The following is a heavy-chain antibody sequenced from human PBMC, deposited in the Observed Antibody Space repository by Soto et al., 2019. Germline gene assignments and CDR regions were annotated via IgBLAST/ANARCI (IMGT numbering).Heavy chain of an antibody. CDR1: GFTFSRYW. J-gene: IGHJ6*02. CDR3: ASNYAYAEGYSWYGIDV. CDR2: ISSYGSDT. V-gene: IGHV3-74*01. D-gene: IGHD3-16*01. Sequence: EVQLVESGGGLVLPGGSLRLSCAASGFTFSRYWMHWVRQAPGKGLVWVSRISSYGSDTHYAESVKGRFTISRDNAKNTLYLQMNSLRAEDTAVYDCASNYAYAEGYSWYGIDVWGQGTTVTVSS.